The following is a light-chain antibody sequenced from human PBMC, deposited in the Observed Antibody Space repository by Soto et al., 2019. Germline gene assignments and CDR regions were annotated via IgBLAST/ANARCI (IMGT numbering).Light chain of an antibody. CDR1: SSDVGGYNY. J-gene: IGLJ3*02. V-gene: IGLV2-11*01. Sequence: QSALTQPRSVSGSPGQSVTISCTGTSSDVGGYNYVSWYQQYPGKAPKLMIYDVSKRPSGVPDRFSGSKSGNTASLTISGLQAEDEADYYCCSYTGTSTWVFGGGTKLTVL. CDR3: CSYTGTSTWV. CDR2: DVS.